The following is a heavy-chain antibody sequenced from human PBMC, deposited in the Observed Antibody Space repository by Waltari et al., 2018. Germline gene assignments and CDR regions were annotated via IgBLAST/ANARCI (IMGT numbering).Heavy chain of an antibody. CDR2: INHSGST. Sequence: QVQLQQWGAGLLKPSETLSLTCAVYGGSFSGYYWSWIRQPQGKGLEWIGEINHSGSTNYNPSLKSRVTISVDTSKNQFSLKLSSVTAADTAVYYCAATSYYYGSGSYYNDYYYYGMDVWGQGTTVTVSS. J-gene: IGHJ6*02. V-gene: IGHV4-34*01. D-gene: IGHD3-10*01. CDR3: AATSYYYGSGSYYNDYYYYGMDV. CDR1: GGSFSGYY.